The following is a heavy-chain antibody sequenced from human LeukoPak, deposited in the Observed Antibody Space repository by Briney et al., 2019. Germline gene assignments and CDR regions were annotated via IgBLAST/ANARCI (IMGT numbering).Heavy chain of an antibody. CDR3: ARYGTILRWFDP. V-gene: IGHV4-59*11. D-gene: IGHD1-1*01. J-gene: IGHJ5*02. Sequence: SETLSLTCTVPGGSISSHYWSWIRQPPGKGLEWIGYIYYSGSTNYNPSLKSRVTISVGTSKNQFSLKLSSVTAADTAVYYCARYGTILRWFDPWGQGTLVTVSS. CDR1: GGSISSHY. CDR2: IYYSGST.